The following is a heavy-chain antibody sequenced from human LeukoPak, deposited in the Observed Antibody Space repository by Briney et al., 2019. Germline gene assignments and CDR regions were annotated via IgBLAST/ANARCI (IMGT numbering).Heavy chain of an antibody. CDR1: GFTFSDYY. Sequence: GGSLRLSCAASGFTFSDYYMSWIRQAPGKGLEWVGRIKSKTDGGTTDYAAPVKGRFTISRDDSKNTLYLQMNSLKTEDTAVYYCTTPSYYDFWSGYYLSGYWGQGTLVTVSS. CDR3: TTPSYYDFWSGYYLSGY. J-gene: IGHJ4*02. D-gene: IGHD3-3*01. CDR2: IKSKTDGGTT. V-gene: IGHV3-15*01.